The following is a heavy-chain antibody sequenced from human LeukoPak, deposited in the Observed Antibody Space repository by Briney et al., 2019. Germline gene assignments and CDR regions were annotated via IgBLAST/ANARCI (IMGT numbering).Heavy chain of an antibody. V-gene: IGHV4-39*07. CDR1: GGSISSSSYY. Sequence: SETLSLTCTVPGGSISSSSYYWGWIRQPPGTGLEWIGSIYYSGSTYYNPSLKSRVTISVDTSKSQFSLKLSSVTAADTAVYYCARCRDVCLDYWGQGTLVTVSS. D-gene: IGHD2-15*01. CDR3: ARCRDVCLDY. J-gene: IGHJ4*02. CDR2: IYYSGST.